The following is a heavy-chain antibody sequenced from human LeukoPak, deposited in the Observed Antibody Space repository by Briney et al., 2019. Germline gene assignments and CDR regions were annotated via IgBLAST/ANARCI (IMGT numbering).Heavy chain of an antibody. Sequence: SETLSLTCSVSGGSISSSTYYWGWIRQPPGKGLEWIASIYYGGSTYYNPSLKSRVTISVDTSKNQFSLKLSSVTAADTAVYYCARDGGRLGATFNWGQGTLVTVSS. CDR1: GGSISSSTYY. CDR3: ARDGGRLGATFN. J-gene: IGHJ4*02. CDR2: IYYGGST. V-gene: IGHV4-39*07. D-gene: IGHD1-26*01.